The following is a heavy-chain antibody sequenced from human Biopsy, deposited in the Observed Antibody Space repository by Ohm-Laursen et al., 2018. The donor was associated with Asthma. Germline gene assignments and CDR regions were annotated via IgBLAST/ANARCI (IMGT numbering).Heavy chain of an antibody. CDR1: GYPFIGHH. CDR2: INPNSGAT. CDR3: ARGQKSAGDRWFDP. D-gene: IGHD6-13*01. Sequence: SVKVSCKASGYPFIGHHIHWMRQAPGQGLEWMGRINPNSGATNYAQKFQGRVTMTRDTSISTAYIEVSRLRSDDTAVYYCARGQKSAGDRWFDPWGQGTLVTVSS. V-gene: IGHV1-2*06. J-gene: IGHJ5*02.